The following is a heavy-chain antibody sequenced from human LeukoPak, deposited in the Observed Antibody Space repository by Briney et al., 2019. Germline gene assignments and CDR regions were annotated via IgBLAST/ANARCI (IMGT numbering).Heavy chain of an antibody. D-gene: IGHD3-10*01. CDR1: GGTFSSYA. J-gene: IGHJ6*02. Sequence: ASVKVSCKASGGTFSSYAISWVRQAPGQGLEWMGGIIPIFGTANYAQKFQGRVTITADESTSTAYMELSSLRSEDTAVYYCARDRSDYYGSGSYYYYYYGMDVWGQGTTVTVSS. V-gene: IGHV1-69*13. CDR3: ARDRSDYYGSGSYYYYYYGMDV. CDR2: IIPIFGTA.